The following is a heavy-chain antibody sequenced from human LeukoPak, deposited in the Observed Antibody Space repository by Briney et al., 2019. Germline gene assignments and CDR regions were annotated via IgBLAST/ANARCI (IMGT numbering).Heavy chain of an antibody. J-gene: IGHJ5*02. V-gene: IGHV4-59*11. CDR1: GGSISSHY. CDR3: ARAAIGDTNWFDP. D-gene: IGHD3-10*01. CDR2: IYYSGST. Sequence: SGTLSLTCTVSGGSISSHYWSWIRQPPGKGLEWIGYIYYSGSTNYNPSLKSRVTISVDTSKNQFSLKLSSVTAADTAVYYCARAAIGDTNWFDPWGQGTLVTVSS.